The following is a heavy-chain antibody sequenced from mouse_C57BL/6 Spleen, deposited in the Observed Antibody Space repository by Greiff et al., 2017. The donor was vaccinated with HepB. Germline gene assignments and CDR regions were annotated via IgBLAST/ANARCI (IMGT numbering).Heavy chain of an antibody. J-gene: IGHJ3*01. V-gene: IGHV1-81*01. CDR1: GYTFTSYG. CDR2: IYPRSGNT. CDR3: ARSYYDYDGRSWFAY. D-gene: IGHD2-4*01. Sequence: VKLMESGAELARPGASVKLSCKASGYTFTSYGISWVKQRTGQGLEWIGEIYPRSGNTYYNEKFKGKATLTADKSSSTAYMELRSLTSEDSAVYFCARSYYDYDGRSWFAYWGQGTLVTVSA.